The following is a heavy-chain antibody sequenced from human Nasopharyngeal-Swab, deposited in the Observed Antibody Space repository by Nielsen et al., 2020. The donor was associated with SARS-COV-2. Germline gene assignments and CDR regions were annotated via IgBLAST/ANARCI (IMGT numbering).Heavy chain of an antibody. J-gene: IGHJ4*02. Sequence: SETLSLTCTVSGGSISRYYWSWVRQPPGKGLEWIGYIYYSGSTSYKSSHKSRVTMSVDTSKNQFSLKLSSLAPADTAVYFCARLPLLLSQSSDSPLDSWGQGTLVTVSS. CDR1: GGSISRYY. D-gene: IGHD2-15*01. CDR3: ARLPLLLSQSSDSPLDS. V-gene: IGHV4-59*08. CDR2: IYYSGST.